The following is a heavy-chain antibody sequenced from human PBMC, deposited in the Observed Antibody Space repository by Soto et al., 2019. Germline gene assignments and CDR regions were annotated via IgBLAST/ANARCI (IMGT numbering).Heavy chain of an antibody. CDR2: ISGYDGKT. Sequence: QVQLVQSGAEVKKPGASVKVSCKASGYTFNIYGITWVRQAPGQGLEWVGWISGYDGKTNYAQKYQDRVTMTTDTYTTTAYMELRGLRSDDTAVYYCARGLPSEYWGQGTLVTVSS. V-gene: IGHV1-18*01. J-gene: IGHJ4*02. CDR3: ARGLPSEY. CDR1: GYTFNIYG. D-gene: IGHD5-12*01.